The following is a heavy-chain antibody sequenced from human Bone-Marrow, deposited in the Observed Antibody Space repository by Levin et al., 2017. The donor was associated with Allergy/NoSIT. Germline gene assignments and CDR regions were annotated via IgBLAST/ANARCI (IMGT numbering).Heavy chain of an antibody. D-gene: IGHD2-15*01. Sequence: GESLKISCKASGGTFSSYAISWVRQAPGQGLEWMGGIIPIFGTANYAQKFQGRVTITADESTSTAYMELSSLRSEDTAVYYCARGGWGYCSGGSCYSVAPTSDWYFDLWGRGTLVTVSS. CDR1: GGTFSSYA. CDR3: ARGGWGYCSGGSCYSVAPTSDWYFDL. V-gene: IGHV1-69*01. CDR2: IIPIFGTA. J-gene: IGHJ2*01.